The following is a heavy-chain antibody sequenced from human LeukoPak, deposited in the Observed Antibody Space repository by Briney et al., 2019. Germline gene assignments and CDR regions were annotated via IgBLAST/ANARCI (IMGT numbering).Heavy chain of an antibody. D-gene: IGHD3-9*01. CDR2: IGAYNGKT. J-gene: IGHJ6*02. CDR1: GYTFNSFG. V-gene: IGHV1-18*01. CDR3: ARGGGYYDILTNYYSYSGMDV. Sequence: ASVKVSCKASGYTFNSFGISWVRQAPGQGLEWMGWIGAYNGKTNHPQKLQGRVSMTTDTSTNIAFMELRSLTSDDTAVYFCARGGGYYDILTNYYSYSGMDVWGQGTTVTVSS.